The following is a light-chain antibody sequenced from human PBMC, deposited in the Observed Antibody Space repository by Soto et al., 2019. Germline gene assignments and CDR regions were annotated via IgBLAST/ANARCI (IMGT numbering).Light chain of an antibody. J-gene: IGKJ1*01. CDR2: TGS. Sequence: DIQMTQSPSSLSASVGDRVTITCRASRAIDSWLAWYQQKPGEAPKLLIFTGSLLHSGVPPRFSGSGSGTDFTLTISSLQPEDFATYYCQQTLSFPPTFGQGTKVDIK. V-gene: IGKV1-12*01. CDR1: RAIDSW. CDR3: QQTLSFPPT.